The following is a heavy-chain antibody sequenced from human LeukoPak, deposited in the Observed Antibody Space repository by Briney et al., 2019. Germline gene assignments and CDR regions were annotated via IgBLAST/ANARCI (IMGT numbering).Heavy chain of an antibody. CDR2: SYYSGST. CDR3: ARRSISSRRAFDI. CDR1: GGSISNYY. Sequence: SETLSLTCSVSGGSISNYYWNWIRQPPGKGLEYIGYSYYSGSTDYNPSLKSRVTISVDTSKNQFSLMLTSVTAADSAVYYCARRSISSRRAFDIWGQGTMVTVSS. V-gene: IGHV4-59*08. J-gene: IGHJ3*02. D-gene: IGHD6-6*01.